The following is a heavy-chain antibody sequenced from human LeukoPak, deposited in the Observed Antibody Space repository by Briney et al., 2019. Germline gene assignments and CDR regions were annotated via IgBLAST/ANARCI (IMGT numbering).Heavy chain of an antibody. CDR1: GFTVSSNY. V-gene: IGHV3-66*01. J-gene: IGHJ4*02. CDR2: IYSGGST. D-gene: IGHD2-8*01. CDR3: ASAGDPGGLYRDY. Sequence: PGGSLRLSCAASGFTVSSNYMSWVRQAPGKGLEWVSVIYSGGSTYYADSVKGRFTISRDNSKNTLYLQTNSLRAEDTAVYCCASAGDPGGLYRDYWGQGTLVTVSS.